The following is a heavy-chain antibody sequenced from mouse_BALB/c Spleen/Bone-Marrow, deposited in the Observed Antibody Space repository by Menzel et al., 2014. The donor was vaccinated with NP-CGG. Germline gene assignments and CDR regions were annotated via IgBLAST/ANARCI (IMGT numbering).Heavy chain of an antibody. Sequence: EVQLQQSGPELVKPGTSVKMSCKASGYTFTSYVIHWVKQKPGQGLEWIGYINPFNDGTKYNEKFKDKATLTSDKSSNSAYMELSSLTSEDSAVYYCARTRNYYGSSFDYWGQGTILTVSS. J-gene: IGHJ2*01. V-gene: IGHV1-14*01. D-gene: IGHD1-1*01. CDR1: GYTFTSYV. CDR2: INPFNDGT. CDR3: ARTRNYYGSSFDY.